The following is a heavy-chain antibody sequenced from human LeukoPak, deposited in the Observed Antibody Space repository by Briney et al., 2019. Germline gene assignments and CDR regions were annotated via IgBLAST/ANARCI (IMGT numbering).Heavy chain of an antibody. J-gene: IGHJ4*02. CDR3: QYYDSSGYYPYAEDY. Sequence: PSETLSLTCTVSGGSISSSSYYWGWIRQPPGKGLEWIGSIYYSGSTYYNPSLKSRVTISVDTSKNQFSLKLSSVTAADTAVYYCQYYDSSGYYPYAEDYWGQGTLVTASS. CDR1: GGSISSSSYY. CDR2: IYYSGST. V-gene: IGHV4-39*01. D-gene: IGHD3-22*01.